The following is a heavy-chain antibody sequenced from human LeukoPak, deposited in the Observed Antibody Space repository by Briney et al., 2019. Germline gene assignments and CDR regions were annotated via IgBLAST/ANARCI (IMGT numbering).Heavy chain of an antibody. D-gene: IGHD5/OR15-5a*01. CDR3: ARVQKSTRSFWYFDL. CDR2: ISYTGNT. J-gene: IGHJ2*01. V-gene: IGHV4-59*01. Sequence: SETLSLTCTLSAGSISTYYWGWLRQPPGKEPEWIGYISYTGNTNYSPSLKTRVIISVDTSNNQFSLRLNSVTSADTAVYYCARVQKSTRSFWYFDLWGRGTLVAVSS. CDR1: AGSISTYY.